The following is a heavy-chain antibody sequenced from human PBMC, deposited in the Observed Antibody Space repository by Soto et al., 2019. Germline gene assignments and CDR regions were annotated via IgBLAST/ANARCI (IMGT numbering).Heavy chain of an antibody. CDR1: GFSFTTDGMG. J-gene: IGHJ4*02. V-gene: IGHV2-5*02. CDR3: AHVYWAASGTRYYFDY. D-gene: IGHD1-7*01. CDR2: IYWDDDK. Sequence: QITLKESGPTLVKPTQTLTLTCTFSGFSFTTDGMGVGWIRQPPGKALEWLALIYWDDDKRFSPSLKSRLTITKDASRNQVVLTLTNMDPADTATYYCAHVYWAASGTRYYFDYWGQGTLVTVSS.